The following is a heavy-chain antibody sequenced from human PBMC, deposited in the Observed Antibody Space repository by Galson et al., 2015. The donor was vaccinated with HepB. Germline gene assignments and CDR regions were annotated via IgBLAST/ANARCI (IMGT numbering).Heavy chain of an antibody. V-gene: IGHV1-18*01. CDR1: GYTFTSYG. CDR3: ARDGNPGHYYYYGMDV. J-gene: IGHJ6*02. Sequence: SVKVSCKASGYTFTSYGISWVRQAPGQGLEWMGWISAYNGNTNYAQKLQGRVTMTTDTSTSTAYMELRSLRSDDTAVYYCARDGNPGHYYYYGMDVWGQGTTVTVSS. CDR2: ISAYNGNT. D-gene: IGHD4-23*01.